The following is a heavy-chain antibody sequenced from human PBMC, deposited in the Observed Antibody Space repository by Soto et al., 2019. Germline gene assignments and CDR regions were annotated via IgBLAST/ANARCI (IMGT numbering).Heavy chain of an antibody. V-gene: IGHV3-21*01. D-gene: IGHD2-8*01. J-gene: IGHJ4*02. CDR1: GFTFSTHS. CDR3: AGVFDVPSQFEY. CDR2: ITSSSTYT. Sequence: GGSLRRSCKGSGFTFSTHSINWVRQAPGRGLEWFSCITSSSTYTYYADSVRGRFTVSRDNGKNSVYLQMNSLRAEDTAVYYCAGVFDVPSQFEYWGPGTTVTLSS.